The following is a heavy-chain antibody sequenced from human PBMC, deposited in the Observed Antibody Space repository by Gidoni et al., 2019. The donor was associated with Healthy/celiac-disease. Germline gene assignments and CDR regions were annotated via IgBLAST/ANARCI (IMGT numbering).Heavy chain of an antibody. CDR2: IYYSGST. D-gene: IGHD3-3*01. J-gene: IGHJ4*02. CDR3: ARGPAYYDFWSDPTPPFDY. CDR1: GGSISSSSYY. Sequence: QLQLQESGPGLVKPSETLSLTCTVSGGSISSSSYYWGWIRQPPGKGLEWIGSIYYSGSTYYNPSLKSRVTISVDTSKIQFSLKLSSVTAADTAVYYCARGPAYYDFWSDPTPPFDYWGQGTLVTVSS. V-gene: IGHV4-39*07.